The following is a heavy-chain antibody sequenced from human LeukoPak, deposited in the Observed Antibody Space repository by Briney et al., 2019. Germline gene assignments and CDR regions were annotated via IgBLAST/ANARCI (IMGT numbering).Heavy chain of an antibody. J-gene: IGHJ5*02. CDR1: GGSISSYY. Sequence: SETLSLTCTVSGGSISSYYWSWIRQPPGKGLQWIGYIYYSGSTNYNPSLRSRVTISVVTSKNQFSLKLSSVTAADTAVYYCARDRRAYYYGSGSYYNVAGDWFDPWGQGTLVTVSS. V-gene: IGHV4-59*12. D-gene: IGHD3-10*01. CDR2: IYYSGST. CDR3: ARDRRAYYYGSGSYYNVAGDWFDP.